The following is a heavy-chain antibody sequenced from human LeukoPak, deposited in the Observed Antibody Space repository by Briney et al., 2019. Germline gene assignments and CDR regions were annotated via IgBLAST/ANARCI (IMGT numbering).Heavy chain of an antibody. CDR1: GGSISSYY. Sequence: SETLSLTCTVSGGSISSYYWSWLRQPAGKGLEWLGRIYTSGSTNYNPSLKSRVTMSVDTSKNQFSLKLSSVTAADTAVYYCASLQGKNYFDYWGQGTLVTVSS. CDR3: ASLQGKNYFDY. J-gene: IGHJ4*02. V-gene: IGHV4-4*07. CDR2: IYTSGST. D-gene: IGHD4-23*01.